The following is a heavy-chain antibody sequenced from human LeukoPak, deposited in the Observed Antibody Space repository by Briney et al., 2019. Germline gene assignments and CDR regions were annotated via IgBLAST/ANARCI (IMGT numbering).Heavy chain of an antibody. J-gene: IGHJ5*02. V-gene: IGHV4-59*08. Sequence: SETLSLTCTVSGGSISSYYWSWIRQPPGKGLEWIGYIYYSGSTNYNPSLKSRVTISVDTSKDQFSLKLSSVTAADTAVYYCARQARYCSSTSCYSRWFDPWGQGTLVTVSS. CDR1: GGSISSYY. CDR2: IYYSGST. CDR3: ARQARYCSSTSCYSRWFDP. D-gene: IGHD2-2*01.